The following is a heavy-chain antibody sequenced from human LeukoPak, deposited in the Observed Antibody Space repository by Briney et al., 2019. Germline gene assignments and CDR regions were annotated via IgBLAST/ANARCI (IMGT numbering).Heavy chain of an antibody. CDR2: IIPILGIA. Sequence: SVKVSCKASGGTFSSYTISWVRQAPGQGLEWMGRIIPILGIANYAQKFQGRVTITADKSTSTAYMELSSLRSEDTAVYYCARGLGSTYYFDYWGQGTLVTVSS. CDR3: ARGLGSTYYFDY. J-gene: IGHJ4*02. D-gene: IGHD3-10*01. CDR1: GGTFSSYT. V-gene: IGHV1-69*02.